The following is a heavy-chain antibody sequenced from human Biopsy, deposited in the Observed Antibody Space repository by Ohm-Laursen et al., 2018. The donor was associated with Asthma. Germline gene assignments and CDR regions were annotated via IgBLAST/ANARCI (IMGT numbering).Heavy chain of an antibody. CDR2: IMTVFGTT. Sequence: GSSVKVSCKAPGGTFSNFAISWVRQAPGQGPEWLGGIMTVFGTTNYAQKSQGRVTITADESTSTAYMEVTSLRSEDTAIYYCARCQVGYSSGWSLLLKKIYYSGMDVWGQGTAVTVSS. D-gene: IGHD6-19*01. CDR3: ARCQVGYSSGWSLLLKKIYYSGMDV. CDR1: GGTFSNFA. V-gene: IGHV1-69*01. J-gene: IGHJ6*02.